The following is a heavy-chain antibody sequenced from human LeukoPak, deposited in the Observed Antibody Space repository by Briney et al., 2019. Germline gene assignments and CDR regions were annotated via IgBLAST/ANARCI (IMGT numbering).Heavy chain of an antibody. CDR1: SGSFRGHY. Sequence: SETLSLTCAIYSGSFRGHYWSWIRQPPGKGLEWIGRIYTSGSTNYNPSLKSRVTISVDTSKNQFSLKLSSVTAADTAVYYCARSSTINYDFWSGPYRSNWFDPWGQGTLVTVSS. V-gene: IGHV4-59*10. J-gene: IGHJ5*02. CDR3: ARSSTINYDFWSGPYRSNWFDP. D-gene: IGHD3-3*01. CDR2: IYTSGST.